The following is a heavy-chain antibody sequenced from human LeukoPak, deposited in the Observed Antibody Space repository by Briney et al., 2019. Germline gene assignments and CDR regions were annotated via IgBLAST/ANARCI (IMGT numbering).Heavy chain of an antibody. V-gene: IGHV4-59*01. D-gene: IGHD3-22*01. Sequence: PSETLSLTCTVSGGSINSYYWSWIRQPPGKGLEWIGYIYYSGSTNYNPSLKSRVTISVDTSKNQFSLKLRSVTAADTAVYYCARGLYYYDSSGYEWGQGTLVTVSS. CDR2: IYYSGST. CDR3: ARGLYYYDSSGYE. J-gene: IGHJ4*02. CDR1: GGSINSYY.